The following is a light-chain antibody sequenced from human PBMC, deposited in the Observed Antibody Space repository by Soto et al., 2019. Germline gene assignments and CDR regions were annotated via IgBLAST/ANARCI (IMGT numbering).Light chain of an antibody. CDR1: QSVSSY. V-gene: IGKV3-11*01. CDR3: QQRSNWPLT. Sequence: SPGERATLSCRASQSVSSYLAWYQQKPGQAPRLLXXDASXXATGIPARFSGSGSGTDFTLTISSLEPEDFAVYYCQQRSNWPLTFGGGTKVEIK. CDR2: DAS. J-gene: IGKJ4*01.